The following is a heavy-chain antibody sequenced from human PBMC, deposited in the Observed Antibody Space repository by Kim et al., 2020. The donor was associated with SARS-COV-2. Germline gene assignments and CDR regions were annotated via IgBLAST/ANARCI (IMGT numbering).Heavy chain of an antibody. CDR3: VRGQQWLIKN. CDR1: GFTFDDYA. Sequence: GGSLRLSCAASGFTFDDYAIQWVRQVPGKGLEWVSLISRDGGKIKYADSVKGRFTISRDNSKKSVYLQMNSLGSEDTALYYCVRGQQWLIKNWGQGTQVTVSS. D-gene: IGHD6-19*01. CDR2: ISRDGGKI. V-gene: IGHV3-43*02. J-gene: IGHJ4*02.